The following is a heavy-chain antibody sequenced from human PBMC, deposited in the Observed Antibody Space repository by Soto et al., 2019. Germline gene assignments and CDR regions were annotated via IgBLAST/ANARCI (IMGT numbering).Heavy chain of an antibody. CDR2: INHSGST. CDR3: ARDSTRRGACDI. J-gene: IGHJ3*02. V-gene: IGHV4-34*01. D-gene: IGHD3-22*01. Sequence: SETLSLTCAVYNGSFSFYYWTWIRQTPGKGLEWIGEINHSGSTNYNPSLKSRVAISVDTSKNQFSLKLSSVTAADIAVYFCARDSTRRGACDIWGQGTMVTVSS. CDR1: NGSFSFYY.